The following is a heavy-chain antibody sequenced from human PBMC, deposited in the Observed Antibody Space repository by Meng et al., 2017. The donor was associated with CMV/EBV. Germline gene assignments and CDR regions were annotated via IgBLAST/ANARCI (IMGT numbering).Heavy chain of an antibody. CDR3: ARGRRWGSAAGTYMYYYYGMDV. CDR2: IIPIFGTA. V-gene: IGHV1-69*05. CDR1: GYTFTGYY. Sequence: SVKVSCKASGYTFTGYYMHWVRQAPGQGLEWMGGIIPIFGTANYAQKFQGRVTITTDESTSTAYMELSSLRSEDTAVYYCARGRRWGSAAGTYMYYYYGMDVWGQGTTVTVSS. D-gene: IGHD6-13*01. J-gene: IGHJ6*02.